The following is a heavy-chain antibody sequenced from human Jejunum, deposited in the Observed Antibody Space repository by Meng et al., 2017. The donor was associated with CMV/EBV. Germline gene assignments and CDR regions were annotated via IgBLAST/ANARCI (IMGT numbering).Heavy chain of an antibody. D-gene: IGHD2-15*01. CDR2: TVPMLGIT. CDR3: ARFGSYDDKDYYGS. V-gene: IGHV1-69*04. CDR1: GGTFSNNA. Sequence: SGGTFSNNAISWVRQAPGMGFEWVGQTVPMLGITKYAQKFKGRLTITADKSTNTAYMELNSLTSEDTAIYYCARFGSYDDKDYYGSWGQGTLVTVSS. J-gene: IGHJ5*02.